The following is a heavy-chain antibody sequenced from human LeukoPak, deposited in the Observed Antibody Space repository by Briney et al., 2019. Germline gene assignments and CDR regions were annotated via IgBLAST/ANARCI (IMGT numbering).Heavy chain of an antibody. CDR1: GLTFTDYY. CDR2: ISSSGSPI. D-gene: IGHD2-2*01. Sequence: GGSLRLSCAASGLTFTDYYMSWIRQAPGKGLDWVSYISSSGSPISYAGSVKGRFTISRDNAKNSLYLQMNSLRVEDTAVYYCARADCSSTRCYEFDYWGQGTLVIVSS. J-gene: IGHJ4*02. CDR3: ARADCSSTRCYEFDY. V-gene: IGHV3-11*04.